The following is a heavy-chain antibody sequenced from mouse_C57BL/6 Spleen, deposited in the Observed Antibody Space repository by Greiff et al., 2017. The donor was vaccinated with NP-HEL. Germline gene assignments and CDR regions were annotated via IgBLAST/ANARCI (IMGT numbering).Heavy chain of an antibody. D-gene: IGHD2-3*01. J-gene: IGHJ4*01. CDR3: TRSDGYYVYAMDY. CDR2: IRNKANNHAT. Sequence: EVQLVESGGGLVQPGGSMKLSCAASGFTFSDAWMDWVRQSPEKGLEWVAEIRNKANNHATYYAESVKGRFTISRDESKSSVYLQMNSLRAEDTGIYYCTRSDGYYVYAMDYWGQGTSVTVSS. CDR1: GFTFSDAW. V-gene: IGHV6-6*01.